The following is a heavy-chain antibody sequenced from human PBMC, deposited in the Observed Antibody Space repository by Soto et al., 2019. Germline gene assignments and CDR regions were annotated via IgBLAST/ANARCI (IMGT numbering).Heavy chain of an antibody. CDR3: ARDRYYGSGMDYYYYMDV. Sequence: GGSLRLSCAASGFTFSSYWMSWVRQAPGKGLEWVANIKQDGSEKYYVDSVKGRFTISRDNAKNSLYLKMNSLRAEDTAVYYCARDRYYGSGMDYYYYMDVWGKGTTVTVSS. CDR2: IKQDGSEK. D-gene: IGHD3-10*01. V-gene: IGHV3-7*01. CDR1: GFTFSSYW. J-gene: IGHJ6*03.